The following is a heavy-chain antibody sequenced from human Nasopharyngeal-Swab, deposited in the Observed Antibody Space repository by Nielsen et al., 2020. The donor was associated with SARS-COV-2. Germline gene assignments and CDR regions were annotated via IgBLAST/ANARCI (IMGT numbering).Heavy chain of an antibody. CDR2: IYDDGTT. Sequence: GESLKISCAASGFTVISNWMTWVRQAPGKGLEWVSVIYDDGTTYYTESVKGRFTISRDNFKNRVFLQMDSLRVEDTALYYCARSGRNGPWRVPFDHWGQGTLVTVSS. CDR3: ARSGRNGPWRVPFDH. V-gene: IGHV3-53*01. D-gene: IGHD6-19*01. J-gene: IGHJ4*02. CDR1: GFTVISNW.